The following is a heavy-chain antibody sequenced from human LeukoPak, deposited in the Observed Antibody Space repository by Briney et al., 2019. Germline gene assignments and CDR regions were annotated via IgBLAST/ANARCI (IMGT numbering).Heavy chain of an antibody. J-gene: IGHJ4*02. CDR1: GFTFSSYE. CDR3: ARSYYDFWSGYYTALYFDN. CDR2: ISSSGSTI. Sequence: PGGSLRLSCAASGFTFSSYEMNWVRQAPGKGLEWVSYISSSGSTIYYADSVKGRFTISRDNAKNSLYLQMNSLRADDTAVYYCARSYYDFWSGYYTALYFDNWGQGTLVTVSS. D-gene: IGHD3-3*01. V-gene: IGHV3-48*03.